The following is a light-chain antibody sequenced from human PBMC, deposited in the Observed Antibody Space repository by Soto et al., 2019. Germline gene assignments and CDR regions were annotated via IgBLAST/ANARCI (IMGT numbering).Light chain of an antibody. CDR1: QSISSNY. Sequence: EIVLTQSPGTLSLSPGERATLSCRASQSISSNYLAWYQQKPGQAPRLLIYGASSRATGIPDWLSGSGCGTDFTPAISRLEPEDFAVYYCHTDGSSPPYTFGQGTKLEIK. CDR3: HTDGSSPPYT. CDR2: GAS. V-gene: IGKV3-20*01. J-gene: IGKJ2*01.